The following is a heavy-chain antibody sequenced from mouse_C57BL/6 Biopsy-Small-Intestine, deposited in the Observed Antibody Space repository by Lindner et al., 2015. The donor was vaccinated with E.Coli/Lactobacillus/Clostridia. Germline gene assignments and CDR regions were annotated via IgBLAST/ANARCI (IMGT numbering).Heavy chain of an antibody. Sequence: VKVSCKAFWLHLYHLWFSWVRQAPGQGLEWMGWISPYNGNTNYAQKLQGRVTMTTDTSTTTVYMELRSLRSDDTAVYYCVRESQVGSSVVYFQYWGQGTLVIVS. CDR1: LHLYHLW. CDR2: ISPYNGNT. D-gene: IGHD1-1*02. CDR3: VRESQVGSSVVYFQY. J-gene: IGHJ3*01. V-gene: IGHV1-53*01.